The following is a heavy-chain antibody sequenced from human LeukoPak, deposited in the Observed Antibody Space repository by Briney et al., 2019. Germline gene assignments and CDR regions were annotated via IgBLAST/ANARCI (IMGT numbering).Heavy chain of an antibody. J-gene: IGHJ3*02. CDR3: ARDRYGGIYDAFDI. CDR2: ISSSSSYI. V-gene: IGHV3-21*01. D-gene: IGHD4-23*01. Sequence: GGSLRLSCAASGFTFSSYSMNWVRQAPGKGLEWVSSISSSSSYIYYADSVKGRFTISRDNAKNSLYLQMNSLRVEDTAVYYCARDRYGGIYDAFDIWGQGTMVTVSS. CDR1: GFTFSSYS.